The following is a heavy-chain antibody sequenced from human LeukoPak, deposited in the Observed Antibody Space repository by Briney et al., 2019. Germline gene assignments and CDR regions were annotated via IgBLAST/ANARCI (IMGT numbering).Heavy chain of an antibody. J-gene: IGHJ4*02. CDR2: IKQDESEK. V-gene: IGHV3-7*01. CDR3: ARDWITYSTRWYVSAFDY. D-gene: IGHD6-13*01. CDR1: GFTFSSYS. Sequence: PGGSLRLSCAASGFTFSSYSMNWVRQAPGKGLEWVANIKQDESEKYYVDSVKGRFTISRDNAKNSLYLQMNSLRAEDTAIYYCARDWITYSTRWYVSAFDYWGQGTLVTVSS.